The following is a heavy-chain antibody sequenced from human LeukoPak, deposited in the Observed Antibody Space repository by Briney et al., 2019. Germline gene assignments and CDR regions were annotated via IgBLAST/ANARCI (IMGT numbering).Heavy chain of an antibody. CDR2: INHSGST. CDR3: ARGYHSVAGTHFYYYYYYMDV. J-gene: IGHJ6*03. V-gene: IGHV4-34*01. D-gene: IGHD6-19*01. CDR1: GGSFSGYY. Sequence: SETLSLTCAVYGGSFSGYYWSWIRQPPGKGLEWIGEINHSGSTNYNPSLKSRVTISVDTSKNQFSLKLSSVTAADTAVYYCARGYHSVAGTHFYYYYYYMDVRGKGTTVTVSS.